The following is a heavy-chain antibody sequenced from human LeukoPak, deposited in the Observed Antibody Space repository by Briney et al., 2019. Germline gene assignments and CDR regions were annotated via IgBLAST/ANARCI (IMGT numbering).Heavy chain of an antibody. V-gene: IGHV3-7*01. Sequence: GGSLRLSCAASGLTVNNNYMNWVRQAPGKGPEWVANINLDGSQKYYVDSVKGRFTISRDNAENSLYLQMNSLRAEDTALYYCARKRPNYFDYWGQGTLVTVSS. J-gene: IGHJ4*02. CDR3: ARKRPNYFDY. CDR2: INLDGSQK. CDR1: GLTVNNNY.